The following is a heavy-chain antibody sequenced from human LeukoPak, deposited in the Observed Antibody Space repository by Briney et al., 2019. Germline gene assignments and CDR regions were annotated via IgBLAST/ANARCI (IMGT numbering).Heavy chain of an antibody. D-gene: IGHD2-2*01. J-gene: IGHJ5*02. CDR2: INPNSGNT. Sequence: ASVNVSFKASGYTFTSYDINWVRQATGQGLEWMGWINPNSGNTGYAQKFQGRVTITRNTSISTAYMELSSLRSEDTAVYYCARVTVVVPPTQIWFDPWGQGTLVTVSS. CDR3: ARVTVVVPPTQIWFDP. V-gene: IGHV1-8*03. CDR1: GYTFTSYD.